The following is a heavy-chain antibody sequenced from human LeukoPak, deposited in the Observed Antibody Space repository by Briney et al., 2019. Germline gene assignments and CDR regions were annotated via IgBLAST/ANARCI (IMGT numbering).Heavy chain of an antibody. V-gene: IGHV4-34*01. Sequence: SETLSLTCAVYGGSFSGYYWSWIRQPPGKGLEWIGEINHSGSTNYNPSLKTRVTISVDTSKNQLPLKLSSVTAADTAVHYCARERGYSYGYPHDYWGQGTLVTVSS. D-gene: IGHD5-18*01. J-gene: IGHJ4*02. CDR1: GGSFSGYY. CDR3: ARERGYSYGYPHDY. CDR2: INHSGST.